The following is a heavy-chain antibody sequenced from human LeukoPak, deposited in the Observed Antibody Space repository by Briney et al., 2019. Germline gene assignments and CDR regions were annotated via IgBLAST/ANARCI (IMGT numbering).Heavy chain of an antibody. CDR2: ITSKNNNYAT. J-gene: IGHJ4*02. CDR1: GFTFSVSA. D-gene: IGHD3-22*01. Sequence: GGSLRLSCAASGFTFSVSAIQWVRQASGKGLEWVGRITSKNNNYATAYSASVKGRFTISRDDSKNTAYLQMNSLKTEDTAVYYCTSQNPYDSSGYYYENYFDYWGQGTLVTVSS. V-gene: IGHV3-73*01. CDR3: TSQNPYDSSGYYYENYFDY.